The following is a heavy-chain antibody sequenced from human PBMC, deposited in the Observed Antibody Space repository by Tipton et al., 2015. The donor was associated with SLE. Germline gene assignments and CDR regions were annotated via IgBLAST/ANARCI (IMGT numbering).Heavy chain of an antibody. D-gene: IGHD6-6*01. CDR3: ARDRGWTQSSPSDY. Sequence: SLRLSCAASGFTFSSHAMSWVRQAPGTGLECISISYSGGGTFYGDSVRGRFTIFRDYSENRIYLDMNSLRAEDTAVYYCARDRGWTQSSPSDYWGQGTLVTVSS. CDR1: GFTFSSHA. CDR2: ISYSGGGT. V-gene: IGHV3-23*01. J-gene: IGHJ4*02.